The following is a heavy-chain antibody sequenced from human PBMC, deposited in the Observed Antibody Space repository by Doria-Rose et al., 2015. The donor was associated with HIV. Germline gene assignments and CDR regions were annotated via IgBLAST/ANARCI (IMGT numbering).Heavy chain of an antibody. CDR1: GVSLSSPGMG. V-gene: IGHV2-26*01. D-gene: IGHD6-13*01. CDR2: IFPDDER. Sequence: QITLKESGPVLVKPTETLTLTCTVSGVSLSSPGMGVSWIRQPPGKALEWLANIFPDDERSYKTSLKSRLTISRGTCKSQVVLTMTDMDHVDTATYYCARIKSSRWYHKYYFDFWGQGTLVIVSA. CDR3: ARIKSSRWYHKYYFDF. J-gene: IGHJ4*02.